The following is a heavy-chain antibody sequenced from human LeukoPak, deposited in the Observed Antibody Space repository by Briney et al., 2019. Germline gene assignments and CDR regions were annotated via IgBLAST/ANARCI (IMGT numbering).Heavy chain of an antibody. Sequence: GGSLRLSCAASGFTVSSNYMSWVRRAPGKGLEGGSVIYSGGSTYYADSVKGRFTISRDNSKNTLYLQMSSLRAEDTAVYYCARFFHGDLFDYWGQGTLVTVSS. CDR2: IYSGGST. J-gene: IGHJ4*02. D-gene: IGHD4-17*01. CDR3: ARFFHGDLFDY. CDR1: GFTVSSNY. V-gene: IGHV3-66*02.